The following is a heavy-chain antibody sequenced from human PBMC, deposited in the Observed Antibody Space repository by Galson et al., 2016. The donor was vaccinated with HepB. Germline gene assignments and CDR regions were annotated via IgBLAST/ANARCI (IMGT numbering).Heavy chain of an antibody. CDR1: GFTVSNAW. J-gene: IGHJ4*02. D-gene: IGHD5-18*01. Sequence: SLRLSCAASGFTVSNAWMSWVRQAPGKGLEWVGRIKSKTDGGTTDYAAPVKGRFTISRDDSKNTLYLQMNSLKTEDSAVYYCTPDLDTAILRVSIGYWGQGTLVTVSS. V-gene: IGHV3-15*01. CDR3: TPDLDTAILRVSIGY. CDR2: IKSKTDGGTT.